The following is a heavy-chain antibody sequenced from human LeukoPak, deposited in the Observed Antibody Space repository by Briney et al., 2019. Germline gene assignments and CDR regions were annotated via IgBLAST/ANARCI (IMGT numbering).Heavy chain of an antibody. D-gene: IGHD3-3*01. J-gene: IGHJ3*02. CDR1: GGSISSYY. CDR2: IYYSGST. Sequence: SETLSLTCTVSGGSISSYYWSWIRQPPGKGLEWIGYIYYSGSTNYNPSLKSRVTISVDTSKNQFSLKLSSVTAADTAVYYCARGTHEDYDFWRMGAFDIWGQGTMVTVSS. CDR3: ARGTHEDYDFWRMGAFDI. V-gene: IGHV4-59*01.